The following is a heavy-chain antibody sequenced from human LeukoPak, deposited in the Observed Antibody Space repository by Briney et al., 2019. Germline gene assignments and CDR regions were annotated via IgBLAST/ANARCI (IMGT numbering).Heavy chain of an antibody. Sequence: SETLSLTCTVSGYSISSGHYWGWIRQPPGKGLEWIGYIYYSGSSYYNPSLRSRVTISVDTSKNHFSLKLSSVTAADTAVYYCARNRDGYNSFDYWGQGTLVTVSS. CDR2: IYYSGSS. CDR3: ARNRDGYNSFDY. CDR1: GYSISSGHY. V-gene: IGHV4-38-2*02. J-gene: IGHJ4*02. D-gene: IGHD5-24*01.